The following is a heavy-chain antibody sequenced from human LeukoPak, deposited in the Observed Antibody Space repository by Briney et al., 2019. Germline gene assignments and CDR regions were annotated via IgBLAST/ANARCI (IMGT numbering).Heavy chain of an antibody. Sequence: ASVKVSCKASGYTFTGYCMHWVRQAPGQGLEWMGWINPNSGGTNYAQKFQGRVTMTRDTSISTAYMELSRLRSDDTAVYYCAKTGCTYNTCSYYFDFWGQGTLVTVSS. D-gene: IGHD2-8*01. J-gene: IGHJ4*02. CDR1: GYTFTGYC. CDR3: AKTGCTYNTCSYYFDF. V-gene: IGHV1-2*02. CDR2: INPNSGGT.